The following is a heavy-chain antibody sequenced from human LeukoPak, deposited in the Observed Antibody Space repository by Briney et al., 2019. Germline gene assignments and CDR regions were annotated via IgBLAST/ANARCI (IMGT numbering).Heavy chain of an antibody. D-gene: IGHD2-2*01. Sequence: ASVKVSCKASGYTFTSYDINWVRQATGQGLEWMGWMNPNSANTGYAQKFQGRVTITRNTSISTTYMELSSLRFEDTAVYYCAREIEDCSSTSCYDWFDPWGQGTLVTVSS. J-gene: IGHJ5*02. CDR2: MNPNSANT. CDR3: AREIEDCSSTSCYDWFDP. CDR1: GYTFTSYD. V-gene: IGHV1-8*01.